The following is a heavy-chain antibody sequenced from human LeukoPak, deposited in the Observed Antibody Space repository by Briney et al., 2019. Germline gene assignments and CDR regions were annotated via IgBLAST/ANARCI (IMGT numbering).Heavy chain of an antibody. CDR3: ARDLTKLRYFEGGLNWFDP. V-gene: IGHV4-30-4*01. D-gene: IGHD3-9*01. J-gene: IGHJ5*02. CDR2: IYYSGST. CDR1: GGSISSGDYY. Sequence: PSETLSLTCTVSGGSISSGDYYWSWIRQPPGKGLEWIGYIYYSGSTYYNPSLKSRVTISVDTSKNQFSLKLSSVTAADTAVYYCARDLTKLRYFEGGLNWFDPWGQGTLVTVSS.